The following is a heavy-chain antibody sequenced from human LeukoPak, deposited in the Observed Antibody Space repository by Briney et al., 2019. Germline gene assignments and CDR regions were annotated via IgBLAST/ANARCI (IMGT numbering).Heavy chain of an antibody. Sequence: GGSLRLSCAASGFTFSSHAMNWVRQAPGKGLEWVSVIYSGGDTYYADSVKGRFTISRDNSKNTLYLQMNSLRAEDTAVYYCARDVKRFGDPGGYFDYWGQGTLVTVSS. V-gene: IGHV3-53*01. D-gene: IGHD3-10*01. J-gene: IGHJ4*02. CDR3: ARDVKRFGDPGGYFDY. CDR2: IYSGGDT. CDR1: GFTFSSHA.